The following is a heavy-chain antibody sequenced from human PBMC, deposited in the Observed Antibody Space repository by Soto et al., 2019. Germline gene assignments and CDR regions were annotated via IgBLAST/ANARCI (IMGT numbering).Heavy chain of an antibody. CDR2: TYYRSEWYY. V-gene: IGHV6-1*01. CDR3: ARQYSSSSFYYGMDV. CDR1: GDSVSTNSNV. J-gene: IGHJ6*02. Sequence: SQTLSLTCAISGDSVSTNSNVWNWIRQSPSRGLEWLGRTYYRSEWYYDYESSVKSRISINPDTSKNQLSLQLSSVTPEDTAVYYCARQYSSSSFYYGMDVWGRGTTVTVSS. D-gene: IGHD6-6*01.